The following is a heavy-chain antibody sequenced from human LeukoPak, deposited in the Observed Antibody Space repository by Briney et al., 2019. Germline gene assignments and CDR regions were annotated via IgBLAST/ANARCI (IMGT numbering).Heavy chain of an antibody. V-gene: IGHV4-30-4*08. D-gene: IGHD3-3*01. J-gene: IGHJ4*02. CDR1: GGSISSGDYY. CDR3: ATPRSGYSQFDY. Sequence: SETLSLTCTVSGGSISSGDYYWSWIRQPPGKGLEWIGYIYYSGSTYYNPSFKSRVTISVDTSKNQFSLKLSSVTAADTAVYYCATPRSGYSQFDYWGQGTLVTVSS. CDR2: IYYSGST.